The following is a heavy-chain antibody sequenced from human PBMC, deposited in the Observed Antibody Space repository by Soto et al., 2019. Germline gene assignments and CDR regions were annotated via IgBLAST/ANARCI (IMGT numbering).Heavy chain of an antibody. CDR1: GGSISSGDYY. J-gene: IGHJ4*02. V-gene: IGHV4-30-4*01. D-gene: IGHD5-12*01. CDR3: ARVGSGYDFDY. CDR2: IYYSGST. Sequence: SETLSLTCTVSGGSISSGDYYWSWIRQPPGKGLEWIGYIYYSGSTYYNPSLKSRVTISVDTSKNQFSLKLSSVTAADTAVYYCARVGSGYDFDYWGQGTLVTVSS.